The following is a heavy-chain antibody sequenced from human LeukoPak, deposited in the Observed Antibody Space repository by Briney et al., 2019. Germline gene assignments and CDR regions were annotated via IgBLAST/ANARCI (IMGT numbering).Heavy chain of an antibody. CDR1: QFTFNNFP. CDR2: VSYDGGSK. CDR3: ARVSITLLLRSTFQH. J-gene: IGHJ1*01. D-gene: IGHD3-22*01. Sequence: PGGSLRLSCAASQFTFNNFPMHWVRQAPGKGLEWVALVSYDGGSKYYADSVKGRFTISRDNSKNMLYLQMNSLRAEDTAVYYCARVSITLLLRSTFQHWGQGTLVTVSS. V-gene: IGHV3-30-3*01.